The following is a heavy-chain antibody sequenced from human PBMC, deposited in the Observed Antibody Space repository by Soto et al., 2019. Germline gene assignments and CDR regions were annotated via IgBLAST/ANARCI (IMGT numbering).Heavy chain of an antibody. J-gene: IGHJ4*02. V-gene: IGHV1-69*01. D-gene: IGHD3-22*01. Sequence: QVQLVQSGAEVKRPGSSVKVSCKASGGTFSSYAISWVRQAPGQGLEWMGGIIPIFGTANYAQKFQGRVTITADESTSTVYMELSSLRSEDTAVYYCVNAFNYYDSSGYEDYWGQGTLVTVSS. CDR3: VNAFNYYDSSGYEDY. CDR1: GGTFSSYA. CDR2: IIPIFGTA.